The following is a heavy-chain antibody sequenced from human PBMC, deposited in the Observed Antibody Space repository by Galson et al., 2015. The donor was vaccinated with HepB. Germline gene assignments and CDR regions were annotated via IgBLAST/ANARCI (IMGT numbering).Heavy chain of an antibody. CDR2: ISYDGSNK. J-gene: IGHJ6*02. D-gene: IGHD2-15*01. Sequence: SLRLSCAASGFTSSSYAMHWVRQAPGKGLEWVAVISYDGSNKYYADSVKGRFTISRDNSKNTLYLQMNSLRAEDTAVYYCARDRGRYCSGGSCYYYGMDVWGQGTTVTVSS. CDR3: ARDRGRYCSGGSCYYYGMDV. V-gene: IGHV3-30-3*01. CDR1: GFTSSSYA.